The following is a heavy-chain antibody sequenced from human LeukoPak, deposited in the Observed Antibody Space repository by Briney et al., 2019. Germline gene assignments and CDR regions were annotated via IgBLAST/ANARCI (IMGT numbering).Heavy chain of an antibody. CDR2: IKEDGSEK. V-gene: IGHV3-7*01. J-gene: IGHJ4*02. CDR1: GFNFSTHW. Sequence: GGSLRLSCAASGFNFSTHWMSWVRQVPGKGLEWAANIKEDGSEKYYVDSVKGRFTISRDNAKKSLYLQMNSLRAEDSAIYYCASGYLDDFWSGHFWGQGTQVTVSS. D-gene: IGHD3-3*01. CDR3: ASGYLDDFWSGHF.